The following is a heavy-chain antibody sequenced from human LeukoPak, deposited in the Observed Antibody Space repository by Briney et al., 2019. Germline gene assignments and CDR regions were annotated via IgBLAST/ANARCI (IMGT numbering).Heavy chain of an antibody. CDR1: GFTVSSNY. Sequence: GGSLRLSCAASGFTVSSNYMSWVRQAPGKGLEWVSVIYSGGSTYYADSVKGRFTISRDNSKNMLYLQMNSLRAEDTAVYYCARADYYDSSGAPFDPWGQGTLVTVSS. V-gene: IGHV3-66*01. CDR2: IYSGGST. J-gene: IGHJ5*02. CDR3: ARADYYDSSGAPFDP. D-gene: IGHD3-22*01.